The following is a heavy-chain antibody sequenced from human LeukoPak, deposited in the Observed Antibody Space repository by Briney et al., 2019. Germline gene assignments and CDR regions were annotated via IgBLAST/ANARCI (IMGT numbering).Heavy chain of an antibody. CDR3: AKGPHDYGDYFDY. CDR2: ISGGGSST. D-gene: IGHD4-17*01. V-gene: IGHV3-23*01. Sequence: GGSLRLSCAASGFTFSSYAMNWVRQAPGKGLEWVSVISGGGSSTYYADPVKGRFTISRDNSKNTLYLQMNSLRADDTAVYYCAKGPHDYGDYFDYWGQGTLVTVSS. CDR1: GFTFSSYA. J-gene: IGHJ4*02.